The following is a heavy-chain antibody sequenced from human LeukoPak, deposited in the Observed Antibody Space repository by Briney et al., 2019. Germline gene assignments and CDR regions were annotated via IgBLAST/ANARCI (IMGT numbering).Heavy chain of an antibody. J-gene: IGHJ5*02. CDR3: ARAIAGAAGTSWFDP. CDR1: GYTFTSYD. D-gene: IGHD1/OR15-1a*01. CDR2: MNPNSGNT. Sequence: GASVKVSCKASGYTFTSYDINWVRLATGQGLEWMGWMNPNSGNTGYAQKFQGRVTMTRNTSISTAYMELSSLRSEDTAVYYCARAIAGAAGTSWFDPWGQGTLVTVSS. V-gene: IGHV1-8*01.